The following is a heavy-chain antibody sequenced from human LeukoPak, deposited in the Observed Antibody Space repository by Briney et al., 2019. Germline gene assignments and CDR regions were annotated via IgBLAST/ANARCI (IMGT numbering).Heavy chain of an antibody. D-gene: IGHD1-1*01. CDR2: IYHSGST. V-gene: IGHV4-30-2*01. J-gene: IGHJ3*02. CDR3: TRGPRTGTTGLRCFDI. CDR1: GGSISSGGYS. Sequence: SETLSLTCAVSGGSISSGGYSWSWIRQPPGKGLEWIGYIYHSGSTYYNPSLKSRVTISVDRSKNQFSLKLSSVTAADTAVYYCTRGPRTGTTGLRCFDIWGQGTMVTVSS.